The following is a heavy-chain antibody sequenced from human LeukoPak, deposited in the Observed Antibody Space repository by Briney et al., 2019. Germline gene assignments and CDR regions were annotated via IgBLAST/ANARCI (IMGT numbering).Heavy chain of an antibody. D-gene: IGHD3-22*01. CDR1: GGTFSSYA. CDR2: IIPIFGTA. Sequence: GSSVKVSCKASGGTFSSYAIGWVRQAPGQGLEWMGGIIPIFGTANYAQKFQGRVTITADESTSTAYMELSSLRSEDTAVYYCARDQPYDSSGYYYFPRWFDPWGQGTLVTVSS. CDR3: ARDQPYDSSGYYYFPRWFDP. J-gene: IGHJ5*02. V-gene: IGHV1-69*01.